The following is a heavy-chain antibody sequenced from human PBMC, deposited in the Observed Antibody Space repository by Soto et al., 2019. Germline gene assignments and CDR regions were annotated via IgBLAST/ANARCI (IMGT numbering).Heavy chain of an antibody. CDR2: IIPIFGIA. CDR1: GGTFSSYT. D-gene: IGHD6-13*01. CDR3: ARDQGGVAVAGSLDH. V-gene: IGHV1-69*04. J-gene: IGHJ4*02. Sequence: ASVKVSCKASGGTFSSYTINWVRQAPGQGLEWMGRIIPIFGIANNAHKFQGRVTITADTSTSTAYMELSSLRSEDTAVYYCARDQGGVAVAGSLDHWGQGALVTVSS.